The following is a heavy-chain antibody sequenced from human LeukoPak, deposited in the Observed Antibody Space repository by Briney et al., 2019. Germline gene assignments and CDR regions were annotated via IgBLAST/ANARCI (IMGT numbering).Heavy chain of an antibody. Sequence: GGSLRLSCAASGFTFDDYTFHWVRQAPGKGLEWVSGISWNSNTIDYADSVKGRFTISRDNAKNSLYLQMNSLRPEDTAFYYCAKDMSPLEVGGPDAFEIWGQGTMVTVSS. V-gene: IGHV3-9*01. CDR1: GFTFDDYT. CDR3: AKDMSPLEVGGPDAFEI. D-gene: IGHD3-10*01. CDR2: ISWNSNTI. J-gene: IGHJ3*02.